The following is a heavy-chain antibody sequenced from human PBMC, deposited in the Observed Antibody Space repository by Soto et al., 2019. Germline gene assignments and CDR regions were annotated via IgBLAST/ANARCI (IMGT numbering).Heavy chain of an antibody. J-gene: IGHJ4*02. CDR3: VGRIDY. CDR1: GFTFSSYW. CDR2: INTDGSDT. Sequence: EVQLVESGGGLVQPGGSLRLSCAASGFTFSSYWMHWVRQAPGTGLVWVSRINTDGSDTNYADSVKGRFTISRDNAKNTLYLQMNSLRAEDTAVYYCVGRIDYWGQGTLVTVSS. V-gene: IGHV3-74*01.